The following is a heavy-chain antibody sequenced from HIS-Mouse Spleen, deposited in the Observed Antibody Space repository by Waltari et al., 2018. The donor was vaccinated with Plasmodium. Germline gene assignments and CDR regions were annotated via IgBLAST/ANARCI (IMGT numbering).Heavy chain of an antibody. CDR3: TTEYYYGSGSYSFDY. CDR1: GFTFSNAW. Sequence: EVQLVESGGGLVKPGGSLRLSCAASGFTFSNAWMSWVRQAPGKGLEWVGRIKSKTDGGTKDYAAPVKGRFTISRDDSKNTLYLQMNSLKTEDTAVYYCTTEYYYGSGSYSFDYWGQGTLVTVSS. CDR2: IKSKTDGGTK. J-gene: IGHJ4*02. V-gene: IGHV3-15*01. D-gene: IGHD3-10*01.